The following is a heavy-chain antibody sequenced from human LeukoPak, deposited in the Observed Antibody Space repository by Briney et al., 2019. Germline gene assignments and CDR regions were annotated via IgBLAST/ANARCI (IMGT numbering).Heavy chain of an antibody. Sequence: PSETLSLTCTASGGSVSSYYWSWIRQPPGKGLEWIGYIYYSGSTNYNPSLKSRVPISVDTSKNQFSLKLSSVTAADTAVYYCARVRQYYYYYGIDVWGQGTTVTVSS. CDR3: ARVRQYYYYYGIDV. J-gene: IGHJ6*02. V-gene: IGHV4-59*02. CDR1: GGSVSSYY. CDR2: IYYSGST.